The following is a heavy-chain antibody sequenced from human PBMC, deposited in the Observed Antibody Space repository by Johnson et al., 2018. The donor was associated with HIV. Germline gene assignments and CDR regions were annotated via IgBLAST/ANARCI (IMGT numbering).Heavy chain of an antibody. Sequence: VQLVESGGALVQPGGSLRLSCAASGFTVSNNYMSWVRQAPGKGLEWVSIIYSGDTTYYADSVKGRFTISRDNSKNTLYLQMNSLRAEDTAVYYCASRGREIVAAGILGAFDIWGQGTMDTVSS. CDR2: IYSGDTT. D-gene: IGHD6-13*01. CDR3: ASRGREIVAAGILGAFDI. J-gene: IGHJ3*02. V-gene: IGHV3-66*02. CDR1: GFTVSNNY.